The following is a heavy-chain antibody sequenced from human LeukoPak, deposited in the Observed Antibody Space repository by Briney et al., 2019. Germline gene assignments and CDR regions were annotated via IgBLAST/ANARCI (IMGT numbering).Heavy chain of an antibody. Sequence: SETLSFTCTVSGGSISSGGYYWSWIRQPAGKGLEWIGRIYTSGSTNYNPSLKRRVTISVDTSKNQFSLKLSSVTAADTAVYYCARRMAASTAAGPYWYFDLWGRGTLVTVSS. CDR3: ARRMAASTAAGPYWYFDL. CDR2: IYTSGST. D-gene: IGHD6-13*01. CDR1: GGSISSGGYY. V-gene: IGHV4-61*02. J-gene: IGHJ2*01.